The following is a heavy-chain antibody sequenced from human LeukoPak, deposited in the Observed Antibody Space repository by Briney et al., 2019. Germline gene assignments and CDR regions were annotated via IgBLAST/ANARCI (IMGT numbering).Heavy chain of an antibody. Sequence: PGGSLRLSCAASGFTFSAYSMTWVRQAPGKGLEWLSYISSSSMTVYYADSVKGRFTISRDNGKNSLFLQMNSLRAEDTAVYYCAKRYYSTGSYFDFWGQGTLVTVSS. D-gene: IGHD6-19*01. CDR3: AKRYYSTGSYFDF. CDR1: GFTFSAYS. V-gene: IGHV3-48*01. CDR2: ISSSSMTV. J-gene: IGHJ4*02.